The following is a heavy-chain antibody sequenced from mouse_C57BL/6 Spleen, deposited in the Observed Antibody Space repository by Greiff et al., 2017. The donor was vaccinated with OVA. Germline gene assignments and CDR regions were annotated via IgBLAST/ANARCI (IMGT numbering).Heavy chain of an antibody. CDR1: GYTFTDYE. Sequence: VQLQQSGAELVRPGASVTLSCKASGYTFTDYEMHWVKQTPVHGLEWIGAIDPETGGTAYNQKFKGKAILTADKSSSTAYMELRSLTSEDSAVYYCTDYYDYPYYFDYWGQGTTLTVSS. V-gene: IGHV1-15*01. J-gene: IGHJ2*01. D-gene: IGHD2-4*01. CDR3: TDYYDYPYYFDY. CDR2: IDPETGGT.